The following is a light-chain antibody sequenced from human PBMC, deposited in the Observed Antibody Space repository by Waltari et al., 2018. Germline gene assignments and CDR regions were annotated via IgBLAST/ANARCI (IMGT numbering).Light chain of an antibody. V-gene: IGKV1-16*01. J-gene: IGKJ5*01. CDR3: QQYNYYPIT. Sequence: DIQMTQSPSSLSASVGDRVTITCRASQAINNFLVWYQQRPGKAPKSLIYDASSLQGGVPSRFSGSGSGIDFTLTISSLQPEDSATYYCQQYNYYPITFGQGTRLEIK. CDR2: DAS. CDR1: QAINNF.